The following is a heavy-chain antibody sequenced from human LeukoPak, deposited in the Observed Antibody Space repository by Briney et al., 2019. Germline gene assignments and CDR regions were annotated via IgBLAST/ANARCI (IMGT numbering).Heavy chain of an antibody. CDR2: IYYSGST. D-gene: IGHD1-26*01. V-gene: IGHV4-31*03. CDR1: GGSISSGGYY. Sequence: SQTLSLTCTVSGGSISSGGYYWSWIRQHPGKGLEWIGYIYYSGSTYYKPSLKSRVTISVDTSKNQFSLKLSSVTAADTAVYYCARYGGATLYYYYYMDVWGKGTTVTVSS. J-gene: IGHJ6*03. CDR3: ARYGGATLYYYYYMDV.